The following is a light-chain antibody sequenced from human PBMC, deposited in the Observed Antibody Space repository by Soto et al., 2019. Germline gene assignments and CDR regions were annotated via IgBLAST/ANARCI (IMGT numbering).Light chain of an antibody. J-gene: IGLJ3*02. V-gene: IGLV1-40*01. CDR3: QSYDSSLGDSV. Sequence: QAVVTQPPSVSGAPGQRVTISCTGSSSNIGAGYDVHWYQQLPGTAPKLLIYGNTTRPSGVPDRFSGSKSGTSASLAITGLQAEHEADYYCQSYDSSLGDSVFGGGTKLTVL. CDR1: SSNIGAGYD. CDR2: GNT.